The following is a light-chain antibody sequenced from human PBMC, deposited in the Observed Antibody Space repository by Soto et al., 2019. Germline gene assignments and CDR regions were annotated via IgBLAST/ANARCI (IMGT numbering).Light chain of an antibody. V-gene: IGKV4-1*01. J-gene: IGKJ2*01. Sequence: DIVLTQSPDSLAVSLGERATINCKSSQNILYSPNNKNYLAWYQQKPGQPPKLLTYWASTRQSGVPDRFSGSGSETDFTLTISSVQSEDVAVYYCLQYYNSYTFGQGTKLEI. CDR1: QNILYSPNNKNY. CDR2: WAS. CDR3: LQYYNSYT.